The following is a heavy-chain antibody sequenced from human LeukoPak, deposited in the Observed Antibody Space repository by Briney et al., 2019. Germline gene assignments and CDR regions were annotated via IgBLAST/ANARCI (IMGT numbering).Heavy chain of an antibody. CDR3: ARHTSYSRTFLVRDYYHFYYMDV. J-gene: IGHJ6*03. V-gene: IGHV5-51*01. Sequence: GESLKISCKGSGDSFTKSWIGWVRQMPGKGLEWVGIIDPDDSDTRYSPSFEGQVTISADRSISTAYLQWSSLRASDTAVYYCARHTSYSRTFLVRDYYHFYYMDVWGKGTTVTVSS. CDR1: GDSFTKSW. D-gene: IGHD1-26*01. CDR2: IDPDDSDT.